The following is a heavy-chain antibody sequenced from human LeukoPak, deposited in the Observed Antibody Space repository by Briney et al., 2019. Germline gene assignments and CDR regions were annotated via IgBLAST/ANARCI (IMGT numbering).Heavy chain of an antibody. CDR2: ISSSSSYI. CDR1: GFTFSSYS. D-gene: IGHD6-13*01. Sequence: GGPLRLSCAASGFTFSSYSMNWVRQAPGKGLEWVSSISSSSSYIYYADSVKGRFTISRDNAKNSLYLQMNSLRAEDTAVYYCARGDSSSWYDWFDPWGQGTLVTVSS. CDR3: ARGDSSSWYDWFDP. J-gene: IGHJ5*02. V-gene: IGHV3-21*01.